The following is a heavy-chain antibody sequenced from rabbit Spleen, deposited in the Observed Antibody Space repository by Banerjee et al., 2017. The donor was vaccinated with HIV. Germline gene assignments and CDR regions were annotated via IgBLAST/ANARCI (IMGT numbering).Heavy chain of an antibody. J-gene: IGHJ4*01. D-gene: IGHD8-1*01. V-gene: IGHV1S47*01. Sequence: QEHLEESGGGLVQPGGSLKLSCKASGFDFSSYGVSWVRQAPGKGLEWIGYIDPVFGITYYANWVNGRFSISRENAQNTVLLQMTSLTAADTATYFCARDGAGGSYFALWGPGTLVTVS. CDR3: ARDGAGGSYFAL. CDR2: IDPVFGIT. CDR1: GFDFSSYG.